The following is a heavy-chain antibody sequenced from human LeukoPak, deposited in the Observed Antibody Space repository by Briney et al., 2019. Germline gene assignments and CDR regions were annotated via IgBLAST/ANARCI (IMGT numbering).Heavy chain of an antibody. CDR1: GXSISSGDYY. CDR2: IYYSGST. V-gene: IGHV4-30-4*01. CDR3: ARDPQAAAGLFDY. J-gene: IGHJ4*02. Sequence: PXQTXSLTXXVSGXSISSGDYYWXWXXQPXXXXRXWIXYIYYSGSTYYNPSLKSRVTISVDTSKNQFSLKLSSVTAADTAVYYCARDPQAAAGLFDYWGQGTLVTVSS. D-gene: IGHD6-13*01.